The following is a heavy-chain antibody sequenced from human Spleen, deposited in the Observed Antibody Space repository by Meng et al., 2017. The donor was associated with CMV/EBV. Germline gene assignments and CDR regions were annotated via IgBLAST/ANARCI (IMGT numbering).Heavy chain of an antibody. CDR1: EYSFTSYG. V-gene: IGHV1-18*01. CDR2: INTYNGNT. Sequence: ASVKVSCKASEYSFTSYGISWVRQAPGQGLEWMGWINTYNGNTKYAQKFQGRVTMTTDTSTTTAYMELRSLRNDDTAVYYCARENWGNCSSTSCYLDYWGQGTLVTVSS. D-gene: IGHD2-2*01. CDR3: ARENWGNCSSTSCYLDY. J-gene: IGHJ4*02.